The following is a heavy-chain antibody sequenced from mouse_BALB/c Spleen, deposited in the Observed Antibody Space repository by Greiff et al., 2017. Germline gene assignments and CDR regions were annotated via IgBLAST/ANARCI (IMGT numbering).Heavy chain of an antibody. V-gene: IGHV1-54*03. CDR1: GYAFTNYL. Sequence: VQLQQSGAELVRPGTSVKVSCKASGYAFTNYLIEWVKQRPGQGLEWIGVINPGSGGTNYNEKFKGKATLTADKSSSTAYMQLSSLTSDYSAVYYCARDDGYSGAMDYWGQGTSVTVSS. CDR2: INPGSGGT. J-gene: IGHJ4*01. CDR3: ARDDGYSGAMDY. D-gene: IGHD2-3*01.